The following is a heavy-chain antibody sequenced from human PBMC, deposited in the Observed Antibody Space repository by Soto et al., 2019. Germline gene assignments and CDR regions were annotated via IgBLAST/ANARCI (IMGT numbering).Heavy chain of an antibody. CDR1: GGSISSGGYS. Sequence: SLSLTGAVSGGSISSGGYSWSWILQPPGKGLEWIGYIYHSGSTYYNPSLKSRVTISVDRSKNQFSLKLSSVTAADTAVYYCAREARCSGGSCRHAFDIWGQGTMVTVSS. D-gene: IGHD2-15*01. CDR2: IYHSGST. CDR3: AREARCSGGSCRHAFDI. V-gene: IGHV4-30-2*01. J-gene: IGHJ3*02.